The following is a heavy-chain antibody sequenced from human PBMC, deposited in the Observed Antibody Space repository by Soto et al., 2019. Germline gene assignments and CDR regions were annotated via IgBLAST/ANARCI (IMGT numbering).Heavy chain of an antibody. V-gene: IGHV5-51*01. CDR1: GYDFTNYW. CDR2: VYPADSDT. CDR3: ARQHSLPVCGADCHFDH. Sequence: PGESLKISCKGSGYDFTNYWIGWVRQLPGKGLEWLGVVYPADSDTRYSPSFQGHVTISADKSTRTVFLQWSSLKTSDTGTYYCARQHSLPVCGADCHFDHWGQGSQVTVSS. J-gene: IGHJ4*02. D-gene: IGHD2-21*02.